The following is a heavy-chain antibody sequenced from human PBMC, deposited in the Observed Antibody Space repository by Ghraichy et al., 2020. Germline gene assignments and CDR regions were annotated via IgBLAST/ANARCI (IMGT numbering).Heavy chain of an antibody. Sequence: SETLSLTCEVSGGSFKSYFFSWLRQIPGRGLEWIGDVHATERANYNPSLESRVIMSVDTANSQVALRLSSVTGADTGLYYCARRRRGGQTPHWFDPWGPGTGVTVSA. CDR2: VHATERA. D-gene: IGHD4-23*01. CDR3: ARRRRGGQTPHWFDP. CDR1: GGSFKSYF. J-gene: IGHJ5*02. V-gene: IGHV4-34*01.